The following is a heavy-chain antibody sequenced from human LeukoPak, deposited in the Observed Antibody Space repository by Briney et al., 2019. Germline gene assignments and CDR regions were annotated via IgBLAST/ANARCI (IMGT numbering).Heavy chain of an antibody. CDR2: IIPIFGTA. CDR3: ARAGSYDSSGYYYTDY. D-gene: IGHD3-22*01. J-gene: IGHJ4*02. V-gene: IGHV1-69*06. CDR1: GGTFSSYA. Sequence: GSSVKVSCKASGGTFSSYAISWVRQAPGQGLEWMGGIIPIFGTANYAQKFQGRVTITADKSTSTAYMELSSLRSEDTAVYYCARAGSYDSSGYYYTDYWGQGTLVTVSS.